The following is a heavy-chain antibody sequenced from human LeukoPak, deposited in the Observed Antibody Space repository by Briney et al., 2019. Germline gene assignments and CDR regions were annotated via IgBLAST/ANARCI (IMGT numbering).Heavy chain of an antibody. CDR2: ISYDGSNK. CDR1: GFTFSSYA. D-gene: IGHD3-10*01. Sequence: GGSLRLSCAASGFTFSSYAMHWVRQAPGKGLEWVAVISYDGSNKYYADPVKGRLTISRDNSKNTLYLQMNSLRAEDTAEYYCARQRGITMVRGVIMFWGQGTLVTVSS. J-gene: IGHJ4*02. CDR3: ARQRGITMVRGVIMF. V-gene: IGHV3-30-3*01.